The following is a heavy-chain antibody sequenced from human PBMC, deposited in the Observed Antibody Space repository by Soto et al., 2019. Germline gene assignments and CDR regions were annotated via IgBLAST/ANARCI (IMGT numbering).Heavy chain of an antibody. Sequence: QVQLVQSGAEVKKPGSSVKVSCKASGGTFSSYTISWVRQAPGQGLEWMGRIIPILGIPNYAQKLQGRVTITADKSTSTAYMELSSLRSEDTAVYYCAIAVAGTGWFDPWGQGTLVTVSS. J-gene: IGHJ5*02. CDR1: GGTFSSYT. D-gene: IGHD6-19*01. CDR3: AIAVAGTGWFDP. CDR2: IIPILGIP. V-gene: IGHV1-69*02.